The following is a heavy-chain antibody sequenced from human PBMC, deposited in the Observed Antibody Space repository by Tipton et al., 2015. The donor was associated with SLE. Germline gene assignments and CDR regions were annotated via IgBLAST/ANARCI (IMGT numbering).Heavy chain of an antibody. J-gene: IGHJ4*02. CDR1: GGSFSGYY. CDR2: IYNIANT. Sequence: TLSLTCAVYGGSFSGYYWSWLRQSAGKGLEFIGRIYNIANTNYNPSLKSRVTVSLDTSKSQFSLNLKSVTAADTALYYCASQNWNYFYWGQGTLVSVSS. CDR3: ASQNWNYFY. V-gene: IGHV4-59*10. D-gene: IGHD1-7*01.